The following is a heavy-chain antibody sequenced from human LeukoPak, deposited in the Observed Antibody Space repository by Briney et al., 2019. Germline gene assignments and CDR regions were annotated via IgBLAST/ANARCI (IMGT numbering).Heavy chain of an antibody. D-gene: IGHD3-22*01. V-gene: IGHV3-21*01. J-gene: IGHJ1*01. CDR2: ISSSSSYI. CDR1: GFTFSSYS. CDR3: AKDRRAWGVVVIEYFQH. Sequence: GGSLRLSCAASGFTFSSYSMNWVRQAPGKGLEWVSSISSSSSYIYYADSVKGRFTISRDNAKNSLYLQMNSLRAEDTAVYYCAKDRRAWGVVVIEYFQHWGQGTLVTVSS.